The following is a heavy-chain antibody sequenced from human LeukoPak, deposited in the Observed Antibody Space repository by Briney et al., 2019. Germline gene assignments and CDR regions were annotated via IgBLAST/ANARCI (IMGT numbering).Heavy chain of an antibody. V-gene: IGHV3-7*01. CDR3: AREDTMIVVVTNSVDY. D-gene: IGHD3-22*01. Sequence: PGGSLRLSCAATGFTFRNYWMSWVRQAPGTGLEWVANIKQDGSDRNYVTSVRGRFTISRDNSKNTLYLQMNSLRAEDTAVYYCAREDTMIVVVTNSVDYWGQGILVTVSS. CDR2: IKQDGSDR. CDR1: GFTFRNYW. J-gene: IGHJ4*02.